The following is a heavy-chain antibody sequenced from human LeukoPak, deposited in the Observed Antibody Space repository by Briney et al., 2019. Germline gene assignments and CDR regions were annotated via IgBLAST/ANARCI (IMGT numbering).Heavy chain of an antibody. J-gene: IGHJ4*02. CDR1: GFTFSSYS. D-gene: IGHD3-22*01. CDR2: ISSSSSYI. Sequence: GGSLRLSCAASGFTFSSYSMNWVRQAPGKGLEWVSSISSSSSYIYYADSVKGRFTISRDNAKNSLYLQMNSLRAEDTAVYYCARAMYDSSGYYFWYFDYWGQGTLVTVPS. CDR3: ARAMYDSSGYYFWYFDY. V-gene: IGHV3-21*01.